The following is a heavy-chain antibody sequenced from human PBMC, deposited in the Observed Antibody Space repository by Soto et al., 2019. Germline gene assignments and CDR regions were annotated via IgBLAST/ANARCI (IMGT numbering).Heavy chain of an antibody. V-gene: IGHV4-31*03. J-gene: IGHJ4*02. D-gene: IGHD4-17*01. CDR2: IYYSGST. CDR1: GGSISSGGYY. Sequence: PSETLSLTCTVSGGSISSGGYYWSWIRQHPGKGLEWIGYIYYSGSTYYNPSLKSRVTIPVDTSKNQFSLKLSSVTAADTAVYYCARKATVTTCFDYWGQGTLVTVSS. CDR3: ARKATVTTCFDY.